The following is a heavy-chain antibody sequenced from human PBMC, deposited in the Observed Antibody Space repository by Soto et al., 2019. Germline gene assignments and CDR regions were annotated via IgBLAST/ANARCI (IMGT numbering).Heavy chain of an antibody. CDR1: GGSISSGGYS. CDR3: ARVSEYYREVRGERKNRVFDY. CDR2: IYHSGST. J-gene: IGHJ4*02. D-gene: IGHD3-10*01. V-gene: IGHV4-30-2*01. Sequence: PSETLSLTCAVSGGSISSGGYSWSWIRQPPGKGLEWIGYIYHSGSTYYNPSLKSRVTTSVDTSKNQFSLKLSSVTAADTAVYYCARVSEYYREVRGERKNRVFDYWGQGTLVTVSS.